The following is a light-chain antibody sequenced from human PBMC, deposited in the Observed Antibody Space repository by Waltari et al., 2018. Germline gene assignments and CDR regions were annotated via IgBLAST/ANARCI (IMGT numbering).Light chain of an antibody. V-gene: IGKV1-33*01. CDR3: QQHDHLPFT. Sequence: DIQMTQSPSSLSASVVDGVTITCLASQDIANYLNWYQQKPGKAPKLLVYDASNLHSGVPSRFSGSGSGTHFTLTITGLQPEDIATYYCQQHDHLPFTFGPGTKVDIK. CDR1: QDIANY. CDR2: DAS. J-gene: IGKJ3*01.